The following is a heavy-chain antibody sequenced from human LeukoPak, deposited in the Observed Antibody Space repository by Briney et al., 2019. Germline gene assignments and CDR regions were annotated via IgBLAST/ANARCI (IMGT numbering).Heavy chain of an antibody. V-gene: IGHV4-39*01. CDR2: IYYSGST. CDR3: ARRSGYSAVDY. D-gene: IGHD5-18*01. CDR1: GGSISSSGYY. J-gene: IGHJ4*02. Sequence: SETLSLTRTVSGGSISSSGYYWGWIRQPPGKGLEWIGSIYYSGSTYYNPSLKSRVTISVDTSKNQFSLKLSSVTAADTAVYYCARRSGYSAVDYWGQGTLVTVSS.